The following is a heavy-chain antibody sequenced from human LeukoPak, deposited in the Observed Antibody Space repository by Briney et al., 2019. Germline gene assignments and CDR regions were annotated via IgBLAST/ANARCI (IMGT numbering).Heavy chain of an antibody. CDR1: GFTFSSHW. J-gene: IGHJ4*02. CDR3: ASDTVDTAVGIDY. CDR2: IYSDGSST. D-gene: IGHD5-18*01. Sequence: PGGSLRLSCAASGFTFSSHWMHWVRQVPGKRLVWVSRIYSDGSSTSYAESVKGRFTISRDNAKNTLYLQMNSLRVEDTAVYHCASDTVDTAVGIDYWGQGALVTVSS. V-gene: IGHV3-74*01.